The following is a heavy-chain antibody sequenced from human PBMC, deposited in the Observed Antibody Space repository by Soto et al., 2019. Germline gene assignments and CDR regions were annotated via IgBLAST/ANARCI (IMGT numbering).Heavy chain of an antibody. CDR3: ALDRTVRGRRGAFDI. CDR2: ISYDGSNK. Sequence: QVQLVESGGGVVQPGRSLRLSCAASGFTFSSYGMHWVRQAPGKGLEWVAVISYDGSNKYYADSVKGRFTISRDKSKNTLYLQMNSLRAEDTAVYYCALDRTVRGRRGAFDIWGQGTMVTVSS. J-gene: IGHJ3*02. V-gene: IGHV3-30*03. CDR1: GFTFSSYG. D-gene: IGHD3-10*01.